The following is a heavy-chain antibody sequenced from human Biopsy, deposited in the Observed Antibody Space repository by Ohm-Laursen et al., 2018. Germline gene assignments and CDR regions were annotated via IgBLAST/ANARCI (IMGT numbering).Heavy chain of an antibody. CDR3: ARDYDTSGYYYVS. Sequence: GTLSLTCSVSGGSISNNNYYWGWIRQPPGKGLEWIGSIFYRGSTHYKPSLKSRVNISVDTSKNQFSLKLNSVTAADTAVYYCARDYDTSGYYYVSWGQGALVTVSS. CDR2: IFYRGST. V-gene: IGHV4-39*01. D-gene: IGHD3-22*01. J-gene: IGHJ5*02. CDR1: GGSISNNNYY.